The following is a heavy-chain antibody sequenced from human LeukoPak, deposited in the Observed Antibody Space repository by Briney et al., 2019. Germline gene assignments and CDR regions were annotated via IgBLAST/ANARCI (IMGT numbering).Heavy chain of an antibody. D-gene: IGHD6-13*01. Sequence: PSETLFLTCTVPGGSIRSSSYYWGWFRQSPGKGLEWLGTMSNSGSTYYNPSLKCRVTISGDTAKNQFSLKLSSVTAADTAVYYCARRSQAAAGRGIDYWGQGTLVTVSS. J-gene: IGHJ4*02. V-gene: IGHV4-39*01. CDR1: GGSIRSSSYY. CDR3: ARRSQAAAGRGIDY. CDR2: MSNSGST.